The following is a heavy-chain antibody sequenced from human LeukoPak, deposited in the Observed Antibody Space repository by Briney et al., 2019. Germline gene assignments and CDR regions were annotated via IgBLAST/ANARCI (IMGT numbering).Heavy chain of an antibody. CDR3: ARYDILTGSYDY. CDR1: GYTFTSYD. D-gene: IGHD3-9*01. V-gene: IGHV1-8*01. CDR2: MNPNSGNT. Sequence: ASVKVSCKASGYTFTSYDINWVRQATGQGLGWMGWMNPNSGNTGYAQKFQGRVTMTRNTSISTAYMELSSLRSEDTAVYYCARYDILTGSYDYWGQGTLVTVSS. J-gene: IGHJ4*02.